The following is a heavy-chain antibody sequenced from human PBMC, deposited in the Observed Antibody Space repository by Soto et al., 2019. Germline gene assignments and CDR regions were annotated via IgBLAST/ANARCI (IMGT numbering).Heavy chain of an antibody. V-gene: IGHV3-23*01. D-gene: IGHD3-10*01. CDR1: RFTFRSYA. CDR2: ISGSGDNT. J-gene: IGHJ5*02. Sequence: GSLRLSCTASRFTFRSYAMSWVRQAPGKGLEWVSAISGSGDNTYYADSVKGRFTISRDNSKNTLYLQMNSLRAEDTAVYYCAKGPWELGSNWFDPWGQGTLVTVSS. CDR3: AKGPWELGSNWFDP.